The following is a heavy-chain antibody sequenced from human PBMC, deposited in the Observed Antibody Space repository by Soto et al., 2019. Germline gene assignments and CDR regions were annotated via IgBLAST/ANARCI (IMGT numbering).Heavy chain of an antibody. CDR2: IWSDGNNR. V-gene: IGHV3-33*06. Sequence: PGGSLRLSCAASGFTFSSYAMHWVRQAPGKGLEWVAVIWSDGNNRYYADSVKGRFTISRDNSRNMVYLQMNSLRAEDTAVYYCAKDHCGGDCYSEPYFDSWGQGTLVTVSS. J-gene: IGHJ4*02. CDR3: AKDHCGGDCYSEPYFDS. D-gene: IGHD2-21*02. CDR1: GFTFSSYA.